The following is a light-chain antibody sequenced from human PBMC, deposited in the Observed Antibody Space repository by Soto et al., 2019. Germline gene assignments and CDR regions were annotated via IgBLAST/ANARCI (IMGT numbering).Light chain of an antibody. CDR2: VAS. J-gene: IGKJ2*01. CDR1: QGISSQ. Sequence: DIQLTQSPSFLSSSVGERASITCRASQGISSQLSWYQQIPGKDPKLLIYVASTMPVGVPSRFSGSGSGTDFTLAISSLQPEDFATYYCQQVNSSPHTFGQGTKLEI. CDR3: QQVNSSPHT. V-gene: IGKV1-9*01.